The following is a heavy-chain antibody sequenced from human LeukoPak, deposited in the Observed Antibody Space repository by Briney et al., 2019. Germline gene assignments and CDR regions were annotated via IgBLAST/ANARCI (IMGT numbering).Heavy chain of an antibody. V-gene: IGHV3-33*01. CDR3: ARDGTYGDYNYYYGLDV. CDR1: GFTFSSYG. D-gene: IGHD4-17*01. J-gene: IGHJ6*02. Sequence: GGSLRLSCAASGFTFSSYGMHWVRQAPGKGLEWVAVIWYDGSNKYYADSVKGRFTISRGNAKNSLYLQMNSLRDEDTAVYYCARDGTYGDYNYYYGLDVWGQGTPVTVSS. CDR2: IWYDGSNK.